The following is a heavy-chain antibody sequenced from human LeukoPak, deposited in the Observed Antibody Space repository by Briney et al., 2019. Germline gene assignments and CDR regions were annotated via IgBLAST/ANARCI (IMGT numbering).Heavy chain of an antibody. CDR1: GFTFDDYG. V-gene: IGHV3-20*04. CDR3: AKDRPGYSFGSGFAY. J-gene: IGHJ4*02. D-gene: IGHD5-18*01. Sequence: GGSLRLSCAASGFTFDDYGMSWVRQAPGKGLEWVSGINWNGGSTGYADSVKGRFTISRDNAKNSLYLQMNSLRAEDTALYYCAKDRPGYSFGSGFAYWGQGTLVTVSS. CDR2: INWNGGST.